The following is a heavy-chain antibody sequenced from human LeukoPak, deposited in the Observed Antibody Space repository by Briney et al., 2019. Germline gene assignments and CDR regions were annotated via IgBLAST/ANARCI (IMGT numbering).Heavy chain of an antibody. J-gene: IGHJ4*02. CDR2: ISSSGSTI. V-gene: IGHV3-11*04. CDR1: GFTFSDYY. CDR3: ARDFPPSHYSSGWYWSRTGRRRDYYFDY. Sequence: GGSLRLSCAASGFTFSDYYMSWIRQAPGKGLEWVSDISSSGSTIYYADSVKGRFTISRDNAKNSLYLHMNSLSAEDTAVYYCARDFPPSHYSSGWYWSRTGRRRDYYFDYWGQGTLVTVSS. D-gene: IGHD6-19*01.